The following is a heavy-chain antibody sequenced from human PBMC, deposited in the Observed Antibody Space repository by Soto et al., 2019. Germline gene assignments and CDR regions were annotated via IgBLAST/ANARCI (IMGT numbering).Heavy chain of an antibody. CDR1: GYTLTELS. CDR2: FDPEDGET. V-gene: IGHV1-24*01. Sequence: ASVKVSCKVSGYTLTELSMHWVRQAPGKGLEWMGGFDPEDGETIYAQKFQGRVTMTEDTSTDTAYMELSSLRSDDTAVYYCASVPGLTGTMPFWGQGTMVTVSS. J-gene: IGHJ3*01. CDR3: ASVPGLTGTMPF. D-gene: IGHD3-9*01.